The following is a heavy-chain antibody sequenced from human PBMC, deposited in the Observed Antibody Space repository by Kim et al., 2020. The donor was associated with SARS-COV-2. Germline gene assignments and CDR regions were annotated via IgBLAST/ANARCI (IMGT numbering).Heavy chain of an antibody. V-gene: IGHV4-34*01. CDR3: ASQTYYYDSSGYYHNSFDF. D-gene: IGHD3-22*01. J-gene: IGHJ4*02. Sequence: SETLSLTCAVYGGSISGYYWSWIRQPPGKGLEWIGEINHSGSTNYNPSLKSRVTISVDMAKNQFSLKLSSVTAADTAVYYCASQTYYYDSSGYYHNSFDFWGQGTLVTVSS. CDR1: GGSISGYY. CDR2: INHSGST.